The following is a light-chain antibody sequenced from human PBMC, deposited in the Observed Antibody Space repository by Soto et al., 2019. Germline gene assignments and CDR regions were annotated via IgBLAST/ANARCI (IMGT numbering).Light chain of an antibody. CDR1: QSVDSRY. CDR3: RQYGTAPYT. CDR2: ATS. V-gene: IGKV3-20*01. J-gene: IGKJ2*01. Sequence: ETVVTQSPGTLSLSPGEGATLSCRASQSVDSRYLAWYQQKPGQAPRLLIHATSNRASGIPDRFSGSGSGTDFTLTISRLEPEDFAVYYCRQYGTAPYTFVQGITLEF.